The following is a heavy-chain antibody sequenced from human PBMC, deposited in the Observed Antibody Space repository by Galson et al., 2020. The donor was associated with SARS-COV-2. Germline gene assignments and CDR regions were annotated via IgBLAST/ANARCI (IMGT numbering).Heavy chain of an antibody. V-gene: IGHV3-30*18. CDR3: AKDGNWYLGYGSGSYYNSYYFDY. D-gene: IGHD3-10*01. J-gene: IGHJ4*02. Sequence: GESLKISCAASGFTFSSYGMHWVRQAPGKGLEWVAVISYDGSNKYYADSVKGRFTISRDNSKNTLYLQMNSLRAEDTAVYYCAKDGNWYLGYGSGSYYNSYYFDYWGQGTLVTVSS. CDR1: GFTFSSYG. CDR2: ISYDGSNK.